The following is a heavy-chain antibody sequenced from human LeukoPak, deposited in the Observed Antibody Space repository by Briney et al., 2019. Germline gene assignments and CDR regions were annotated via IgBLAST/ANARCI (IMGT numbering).Heavy chain of an antibody. D-gene: IGHD1-26*01. CDR2: IKQDGSEK. J-gene: IGHJ4*02. CDR1: GFTFSSYW. Sequence: GGSLRLSCAASGFTFSSYWMSWVRQAPGKGLEWVANIKQDGSEKYYVDSVKGRFTISRDNAKNSLYLQMNSLRAEDTAVYYCASAGYSGSYFPYYFDYWGQRTLVTVSS. CDR3: ASAGYSGSYFPYYFDY. V-gene: IGHV3-7*01.